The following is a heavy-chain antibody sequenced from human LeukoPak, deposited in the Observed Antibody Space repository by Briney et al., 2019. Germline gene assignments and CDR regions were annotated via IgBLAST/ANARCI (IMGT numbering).Heavy chain of an antibody. D-gene: IGHD3-22*01. Sequence: LGASVKVSCKASGYTFTGYYMHWVRQAPGQGLEWMGWINPNSGGTNCAQKFQGRVTMTRDTSISTAYMELSRLRSDDTAVYYCARSLTYYYDSSGYYPPRYWGQGTLVTVSS. CDR2: INPNSGGT. J-gene: IGHJ4*02. CDR3: ARSLTYYYDSSGYYPPRY. V-gene: IGHV1-2*03. CDR1: GYTFTGYY.